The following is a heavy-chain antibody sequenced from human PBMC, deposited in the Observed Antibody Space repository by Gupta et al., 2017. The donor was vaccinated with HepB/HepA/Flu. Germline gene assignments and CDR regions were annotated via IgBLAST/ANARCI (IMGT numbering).Heavy chain of an antibody. Sequence: QVQLVESGGGVVQPGRSLRLSCAASRFTFKNYAMHWVRQAPGRGLEWVAVISYDGRYNYYADSVRGRFTISRDNSKNTLFLQINSLRAEDTAVYYCARDPLNLSSISVREEDAFDFWGRGTMVTVYS. D-gene: IGHD6-6*01. CDR3: ARDPLNLSSISVREEDAFDF. CDR1: RFTFKNYA. V-gene: IGHV3-30*04. CDR2: ISYDGRYN. J-gene: IGHJ3*01.